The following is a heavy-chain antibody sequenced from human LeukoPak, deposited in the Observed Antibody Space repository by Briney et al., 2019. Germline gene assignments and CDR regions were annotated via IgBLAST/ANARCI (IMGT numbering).Heavy chain of an antibody. CDR1: RYTFTSYD. Sequence: GASVKVSCKASRYTFTSYDINWVRQATGQGLEWMGWMNPNSGNTGYAQKFQGRVTMTRNTSISTAYMELSSLRSEDTAVYYCARGPRITFLNWFDPWGQGTLVTVSS. D-gene: IGHD3-10*01. CDR3: ARGPRITFLNWFDP. V-gene: IGHV1-8*01. J-gene: IGHJ5*02. CDR2: MNPNSGNT.